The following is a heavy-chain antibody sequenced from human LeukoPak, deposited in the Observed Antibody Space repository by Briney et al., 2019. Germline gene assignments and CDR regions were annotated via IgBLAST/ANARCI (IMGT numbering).Heavy chain of an antibody. CDR2: ISAYNGNT. Sequence: ASVKVSCKASGYTFTSYGISWVRQAPGQGLEWMGWISAYNGNTNYAQKLQGRVTMTTDTSTSTAYMELRSLRSDDTAVYYCARAGEVFDYYDSSGYSVYWGQGTLVTVSS. CDR3: ARAGEVFDYYDSSGYSVY. V-gene: IGHV1-18*01. CDR1: GYTFTSYG. D-gene: IGHD3-22*01. J-gene: IGHJ4*02.